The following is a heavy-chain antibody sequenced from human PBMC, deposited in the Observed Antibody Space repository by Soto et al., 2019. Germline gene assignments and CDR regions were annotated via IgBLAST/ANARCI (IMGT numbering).Heavy chain of an antibody. Sequence: PAGSLRLSCAASGFTVSSNYMSWVRQAPGKGLEWVSVIYSGGSTYYADSVKGRFTISRDNSKNTLYLQMNSLRAEDTAVYYCARAKYVGSSGCYADYYYYGMDVWGQGTTVTVS. D-gene: IGHD6-19*01. CDR3: ARAKYVGSSGCYADYYYYGMDV. V-gene: IGHV3-66*01. CDR1: GFTVSSNY. J-gene: IGHJ6*02. CDR2: IYSGGST.